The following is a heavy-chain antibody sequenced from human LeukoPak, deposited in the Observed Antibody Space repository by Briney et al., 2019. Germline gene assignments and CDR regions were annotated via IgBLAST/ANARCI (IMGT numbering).Heavy chain of an antibody. V-gene: IGHV3-23*01. J-gene: IGHJ4*02. CDR2: ISGSGGGT. CDR3: AKGQTIPVGLFDF. Sequence: GGSLRLSCAASGFTFSSYAMSWVRQAPGKGLEWVSAISGSGGGTYYADSVKGRFTISRDNSKNTLYLQMNSLRAEDTAVYYCAKGQTIPVGLFDFWGQGTLVTVSS. D-gene: IGHD2-2*02. CDR1: GFTFSSYA.